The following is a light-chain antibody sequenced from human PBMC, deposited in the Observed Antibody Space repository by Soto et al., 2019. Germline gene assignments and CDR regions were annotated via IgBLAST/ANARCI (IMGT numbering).Light chain of an antibody. CDR1: QGIRND. J-gene: IGKJ1*01. CDR3: QPLDSYPRT. CDR2: AAS. V-gene: IGKV1-17*02. Sequence: DIQRTQSPSSVSASVGDRVTITCRASQGIRNDLGWYQQKPGKAPKLLIYAASTLQSGVPSRFRGSGSGTEFTLTIKHLQPAEFATYYCQPLDSYPRTVGQGPQLELK.